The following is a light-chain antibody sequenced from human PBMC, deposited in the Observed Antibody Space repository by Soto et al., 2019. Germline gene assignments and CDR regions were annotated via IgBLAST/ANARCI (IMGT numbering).Light chain of an antibody. J-gene: IGLJ1*01. V-gene: IGLV2-8*01. CDR1: SSDVGGYNY. Sequence: QSVLTQPPSASGSPGQSVAISCTGTSSDVGGYNYVSWYQQHPGKAPKLMIYEVNKRPSGVPDRFSGSKSGNTASLTVSGLQAEDEADYYCSSYAGRSNVFGPGNKVTVL. CDR2: EVN. CDR3: SSYAGRSNV.